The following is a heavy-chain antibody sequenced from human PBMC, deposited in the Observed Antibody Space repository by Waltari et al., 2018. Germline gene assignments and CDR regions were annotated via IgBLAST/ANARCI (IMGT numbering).Heavy chain of an antibody. V-gene: IGHV3-72*01. CDR3: VRGHWGFDY. CDR2: RPPRGIGYTR. J-gene: IGHJ4*02. D-gene: IGHD7-27*01. CDR1: GFIFSDHF. Sequence: EVQLDESGGGLVQPGGSLRLSCATSGFIFSDHFMDWVRQTPEGGLGGLARRPPRGIGYTRIYAASVQGRFTISRDVSKNTLFLQMNSLQSEDTAIYFCVRGHWGFDYWGQGAPVTVSS.